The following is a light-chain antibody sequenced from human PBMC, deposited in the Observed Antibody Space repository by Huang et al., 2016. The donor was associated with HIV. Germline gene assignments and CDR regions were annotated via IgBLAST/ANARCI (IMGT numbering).Light chain of an antibody. CDR2: CAS. Sequence: DVVMTQSPETLAVSLGERAAINCQSNESVLYSSNKTNYLAWYQQKPGQPPKLLIYCASTRESGVPDRFRGSGSGTEFTLTINSLQAEDVAVYYCQQYYFTPQTFGQGTRVEIK. CDR3: QQYYFTPQT. J-gene: IGKJ1*01. V-gene: IGKV4-1*01. CDR1: ESVLYSSNKTNY.